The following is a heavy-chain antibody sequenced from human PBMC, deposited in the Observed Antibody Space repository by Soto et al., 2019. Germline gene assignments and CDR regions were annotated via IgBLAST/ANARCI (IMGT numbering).Heavy chain of an antibody. CDR2: IWYDGSNK. Sequence: QVQLVESGGGVVQPGRSLRLSCAASGFTFSSYGMHWVRQVPGKGLEWVAVIWYDGSNKFYADSVKGRFTISRDNSKNTLYLQMNSLRAEDTAVFYCARGSGYYYYYMDVWGKGTTVTVSS. D-gene: IGHD6-13*01. CDR1: GFTFSSYG. V-gene: IGHV3-33*01. CDR3: ARGSGYYYYYMDV. J-gene: IGHJ6*03.